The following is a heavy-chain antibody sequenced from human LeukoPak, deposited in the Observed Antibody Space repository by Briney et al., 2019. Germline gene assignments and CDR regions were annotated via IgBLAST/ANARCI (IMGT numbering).Heavy chain of an antibody. CDR2: INHSGST. D-gene: IGHD2-15*01. J-gene: IGHJ4*02. CDR3: ARVVVAATGPRFDY. V-gene: IGHV4-34*01. Sequence: SETLSLTCAVYGGSFSGYYWSWIRQPPGKGLEWIGEINHSGSTNYNPSLKSRVTISVDTSKNQFSLKLSSVTAADTAVYYCARVVVAATGPRFDYWGQGTLVTVSS. CDR1: GGSFSGYY.